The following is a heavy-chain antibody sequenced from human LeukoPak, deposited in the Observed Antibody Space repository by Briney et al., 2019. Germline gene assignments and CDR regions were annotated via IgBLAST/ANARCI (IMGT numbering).Heavy chain of an antibody. J-gene: IGHJ4*02. CDR2: ISYDGSNK. CDR1: GFTFSSYA. D-gene: IGHD6-13*01. CDR3: ASPLYSSSWYYFDY. Sequence: PGGSLRLPCAASGFTFSSYAMHWVRQAPGKGLEWVAVISYDGSNKYYADSVKGRFTISRDNSKNTLYLQMNSLRAEDTAVYYCASPLYSSSWYYFDYWGQGTLVTVSS. V-gene: IGHV3-30*04.